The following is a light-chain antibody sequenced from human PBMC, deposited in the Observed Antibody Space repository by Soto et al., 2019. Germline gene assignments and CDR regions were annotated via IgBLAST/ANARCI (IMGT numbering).Light chain of an antibody. CDR3: QQYGYSPRT. Sequence: EIVMTQSPVTLSVSPGERATLSCRASQSISSNLAWYQQKPGQAPRLLIHGASTRATGIPDRFSGSGSGTDFTLTISRLEPEDSAVYFCQQYGYSPRTFGQGTKVEIK. CDR1: QSISSN. CDR2: GAS. J-gene: IGKJ1*01. V-gene: IGKV3-20*01.